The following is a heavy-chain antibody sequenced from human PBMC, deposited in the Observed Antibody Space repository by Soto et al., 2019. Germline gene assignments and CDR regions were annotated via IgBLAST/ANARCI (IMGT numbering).Heavy chain of an antibody. V-gene: IGHV3-15*07. CDR1: GFTISDAW. J-gene: IGHJ4*02. D-gene: IGHD3-10*01. Sequence: EVQLVESGGGLVKPGGSLRLSCAASGFTISDAWIHWVRQAPGMGLEWVGRIKSIRDGGTTDFAAPVKASFAISRDDSKNTVYLQINSLNTEDTAVYYCSTGFHLGSVFVRHDYWGQGTLVTVSS. CDR2: IKSIRDGGTT. CDR3: STGFHLGSVFVRHDY.